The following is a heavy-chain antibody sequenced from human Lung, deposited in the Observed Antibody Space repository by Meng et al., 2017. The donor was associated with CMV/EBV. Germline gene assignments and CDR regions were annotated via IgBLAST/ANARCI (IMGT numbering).Heavy chain of an antibody. D-gene: IGHD3-10*01. Sequence: PVQDRGAGPVNPSETLSLPVTGSGGSISSNGYYWDWVRQPPGKGLEWIGAIYHSGSNSYNPSLQSRVTMFVDTSKNQFSLMLTSVTATDTAVYYCARRRGGSGRDCWGEGTLVTVSS. CDR2: IYHSGSN. V-gene: IGHV4-39*01. CDR1: GGSISSNGYY. J-gene: IGHJ4*02. CDR3: ARRRGGSGRDC.